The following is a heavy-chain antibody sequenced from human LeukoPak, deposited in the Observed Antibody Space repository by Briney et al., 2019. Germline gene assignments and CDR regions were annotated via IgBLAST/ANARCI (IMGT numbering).Heavy chain of an antibody. J-gene: IGHJ4*02. CDR2: VYPGDSDT. V-gene: IGHV5-51*01. CDR1: GHIFTNYW. Sequence: GESLKISCKGSGHIFTNYWFGWVRQMPGKGLEWMGIVYPGDSDTRYSPSFQGQVTMSADKSINTAYLQWSSLKAADTAIYYCARQDTSGWSPFDYWGLGTRVTVSS. D-gene: IGHD6-19*01. CDR3: ARQDTSGWSPFDY.